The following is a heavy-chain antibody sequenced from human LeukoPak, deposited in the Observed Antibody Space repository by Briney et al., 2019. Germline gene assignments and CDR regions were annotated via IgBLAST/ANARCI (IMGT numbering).Heavy chain of an antibody. CDR3: AREVAAAEDDY. Sequence: ASVKVSCKASGYTFTSYGISWVRQAPGQGLEWMGWINTNTGNPTYAQGFTGRFVFSLDTSVSTAYLQISSLKAEDTAVYYCAREVAAAEDDYWGQGTLVTVSS. D-gene: IGHD6-13*01. V-gene: IGHV7-4-1*02. CDR1: GYTFTSYG. CDR2: INTNTGNP. J-gene: IGHJ4*02.